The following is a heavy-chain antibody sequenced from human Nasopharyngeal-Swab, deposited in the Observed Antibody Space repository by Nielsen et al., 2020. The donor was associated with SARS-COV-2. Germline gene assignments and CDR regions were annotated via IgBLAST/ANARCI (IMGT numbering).Heavy chain of an antibody. CDR2: IRSKSYGGTT. Sequence: GESLKISCATSGFTFSKYWMTWVRQAPGKGLEWIGFIRSKSYGGTTEYAASVKGRFTISRDDSKSIAYLQMNSLKTEDTAVYYCTRETRIAVAGTLLYYYYYYMDVWGKGTTVTVSS. V-gene: IGHV3-49*02. D-gene: IGHD6-19*01. CDR1: GFTFSKYW. CDR3: TRETRIAVAGTLLYYYYYYMDV. J-gene: IGHJ6*03.